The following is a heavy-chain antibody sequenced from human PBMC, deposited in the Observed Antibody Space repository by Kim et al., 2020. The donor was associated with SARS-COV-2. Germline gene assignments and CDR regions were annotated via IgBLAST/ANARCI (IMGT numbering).Heavy chain of an antibody. CDR3: AKGLAAAVPFDY. J-gene: IGHJ4*02. Sequence: YVAYSVKGRFTISRDNSKNTLYLQMNSLRAEDTAVYYCAKGLAAAVPFDYWGQGTLVTVSS. V-gene: IGHV3-23*01. D-gene: IGHD6-13*01.